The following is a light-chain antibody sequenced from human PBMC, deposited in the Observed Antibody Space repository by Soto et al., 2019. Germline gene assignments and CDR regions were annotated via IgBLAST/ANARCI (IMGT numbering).Light chain of an antibody. Sequence: DIQMTQSPSTLSGSVGDRVTITCRASQTISSWLAWYQQKPGKAPKLLIYKASTLQSGVPPRFSGSGSGTDFTLTISTLEPEDFAVYYCQQRSNWPITFGQGTRLEI. CDR1: QTISSW. V-gene: IGKV1-5*03. CDR3: QQRSNWPIT. J-gene: IGKJ5*01. CDR2: KAS.